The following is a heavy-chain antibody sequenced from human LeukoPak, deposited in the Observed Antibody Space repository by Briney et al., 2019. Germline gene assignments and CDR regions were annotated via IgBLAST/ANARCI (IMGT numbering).Heavy chain of an antibody. J-gene: IGHJ6*02. CDR2: ISGSGGST. Sequence: GGSLRLSCAASGLTFSSYAMSWVRQAPGKGLEWVSAISGSGGSTYYADSVKGRFTISRDNSKNTLYLQMNSLRAEDTAVYYCAKEERDYYYYGMDVWGQGTTVTVSS. CDR1: GLTFSSYA. V-gene: IGHV3-23*01. CDR3: AKEERDYYYYGMDV.